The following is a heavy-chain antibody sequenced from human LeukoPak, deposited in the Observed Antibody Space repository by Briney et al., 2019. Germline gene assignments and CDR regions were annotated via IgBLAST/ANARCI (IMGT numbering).Heavy chain of an antibody. Sequence: GGSLRLSCAASGFTFDDYAMHWVRQAPGKGLEWVSGISWNSGSIGYADSVKGRFTISRDNAKNTLYLQMNSLRAEDTAVYYCASGRDDPGYSYGYDYWGQGTLVTVSS. D-gene: IGHD5-18*01. J-gene: IGHJ4*02. CDR3: ASGRDDPGYSYGYDY. CDR1: GFTFDDYA. CDR2: ISWNSGSI. V-gene: IGHV3-9*01.